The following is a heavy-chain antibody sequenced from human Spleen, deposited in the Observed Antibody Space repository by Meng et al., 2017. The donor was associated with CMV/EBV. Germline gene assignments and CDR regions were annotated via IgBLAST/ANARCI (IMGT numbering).Heavy chain of an antibody. CDR1: GFTFSSYA. V-gene: IGHV3-23*03. J-gene: IGHJ6*02. Sequence: GGSLRLSCAASGFTFSSYAMSWVRQAPGKGLEWVSVIYSGGSSTYYADSVKGRFTISRDNAKNSLYLQMNSLRAEDTAVYYCARDLKTDIVVVPAADSYYYYGMDVWGQGTTVTVSS. CDR2: IYSGGSST. D-gene: IGHD2-2*01. CDR3: ARDLKTDIVVVPAADSYYYYGMDV.